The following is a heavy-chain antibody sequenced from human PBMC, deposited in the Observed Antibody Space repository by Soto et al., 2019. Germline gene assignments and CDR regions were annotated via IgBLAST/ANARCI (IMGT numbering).Heavy chain of an antibody. Sequence: QVQLVQSGAEVKKPGASVKVSCKASGYTFTSYDINWVRQATGQGLEWMGWMNPNSGNTGYAQKFQGRVTMTRNTSISTAYMELSSLRSEDTAVYYCARMYNWNDGAGYYYGMDVWGQGTTVTVSS. V-gene: IGHV1-8*01. D-gene: IGHD1-1*01. CDR2: MNPNSGNT. CDR3: ARMYNWNDGAGYYYGMDV. J-gene: IGHJ6*02. CDR1: GYTFTSYD.